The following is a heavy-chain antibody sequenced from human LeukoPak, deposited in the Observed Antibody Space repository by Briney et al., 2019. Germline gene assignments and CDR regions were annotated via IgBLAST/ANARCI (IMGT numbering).Heavy chain of an antibody. D-gene: IGHD1-26*01. CDR1: GYTFTGYY. Sequence: ASVKVSCKASGYTFTGYYMRWVRQAPGQGLEWMGWINPNSGGTNYAQKFQGRVTMTRDTSISTAYMELSRLRSDDTAVYYCAREVGATTWGAFDIWGQGTMVTVSS. V-gene: IGHV1-2*02. CDR3: AREVGATTWGAFDI. CDR2: INPNSGGT. J-gene: IGHJ3*02.